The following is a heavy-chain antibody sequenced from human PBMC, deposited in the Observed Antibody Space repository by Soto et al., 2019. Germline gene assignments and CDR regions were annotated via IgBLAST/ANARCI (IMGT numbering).Heavy chain of an antibody. CDR2: IDPSDSYT. D-gene: IGHD2-15*01. Sequence: PGESLKISCKGSGYSFTSYWISWVRQMPGKGLEWMGRIDPSDSYTNYSPSFQGHVTISADKSISTAYLRWSSLKASDTAMYYCARRGYCSGGSCYSHWFDPWGQGTLVTVSS. J-gene: IGHJ5*02. V-gene: IGHV5-10-1*01. CDR1: GYSFTSYW. CDR3: ARRGYCSGGSCYSHWFDP.